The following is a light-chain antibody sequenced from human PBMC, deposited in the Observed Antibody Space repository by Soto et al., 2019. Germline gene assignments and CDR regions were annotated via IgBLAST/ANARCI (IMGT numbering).Light chain of an antibody. CDR2: DAS. Sequence: DIQMTQSPSSLSASVGDRVTITCQASQDITNHLNWYQQKPGKAPRLLIYDASNLERGVPSRFSGSGTGTHFTFTISGLQPEDIATYYCQHYDSLPSSTFGPGTKVD. J-gene: IGKJ3*01. CDR1: QDITNH. CDR3: QHYDSLPSST. V-gene: IGKV1-33*01.